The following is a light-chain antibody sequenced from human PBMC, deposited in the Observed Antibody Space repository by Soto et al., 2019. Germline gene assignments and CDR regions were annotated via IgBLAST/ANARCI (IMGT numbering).Light chain of an antibody. CDR1: HSLVHSDGNSY. V-gene: IGKV2-24*01. J-gene: IGKJ2*01. Sequence: DFVMTQTPLSSPVTLGQPASISCRSSHSLVHSDGNSYLSWRHQRPGQPPSLLIYMISNRFSGVPDRFSGSGAGTDVTLKISSVEPEDVGVYYCMQAPQPYTVGQGTKLEIK. CDR2: MIS. CDR3: MQAPQPYT.